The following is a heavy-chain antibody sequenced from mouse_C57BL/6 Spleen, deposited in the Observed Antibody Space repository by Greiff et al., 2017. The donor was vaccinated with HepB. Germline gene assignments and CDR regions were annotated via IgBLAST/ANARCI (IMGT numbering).Heavy chain of an antibody. V-gene: IGHV7-3*01. J-gene: IGHJ4*01. D-gene: IGHD2-4*01. CDR1: GFTFTDYY. Sequence: EVQGVESGGGLVQPGGSLSLSCAASGFTFTDYYMSWVRQPPGKALEWLGFIRNKANGYTTEYSASVKGRFTISRDNSQSILYRQMNALRAEDSATYYCARYTIYYDYDGWGDYWGQGTSVTVSS. CDR3: ARYTIYYDYDGWGDY. CDR2: IRNKANGYTT.